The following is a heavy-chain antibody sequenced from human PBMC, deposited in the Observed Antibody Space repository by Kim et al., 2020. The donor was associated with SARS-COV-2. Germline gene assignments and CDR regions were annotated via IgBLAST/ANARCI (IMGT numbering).Heavy chain of an antibody. CDR2: IYSGGST. CDR1: GFTVSSNY. V-gene: IGHV3-53*01. J-gene: IGHJ6*02. Sequence: GGSLRLSCAASGFTVSSNYMSWVRQAPGKGLEWVSVIYSGGSTYYADSVKGRFTISRDNSKNTLYLQMNSLRAEDTAVYYCAREAGIAVADALYYYYGMDVWGQGTTVTVSS. D-gene: IGHD6-19*01. CDR3: AREAGIAVADALYYYYGMDV.